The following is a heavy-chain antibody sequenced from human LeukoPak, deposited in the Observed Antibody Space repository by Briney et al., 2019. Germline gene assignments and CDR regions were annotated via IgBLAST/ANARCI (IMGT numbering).Heavy chain of an antibody. CDR2: IKQDGSEK. J-gene: IGHJ4*02. CDR3: ARDHHPFTA. CDR1: GFTFSSYA. Sequence: GGSLRLSCAASGFTFSSYAMSWVRQAPGKGLEWVANIKQDGSEKTYVDSVKGRFTISRDNAKNSLYLQMNSLRAEDTAVYYCARDHHPFTAWGQGTLVTVSS. D-gene: IGHD5-18*01. V-gene: IGHV3-7*04.